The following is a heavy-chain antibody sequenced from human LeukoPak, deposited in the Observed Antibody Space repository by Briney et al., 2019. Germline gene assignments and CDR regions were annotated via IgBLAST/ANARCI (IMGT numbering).Heavy chain of an antibody. CDR3: ARQMTPHGNFDY. V-gene: IGHV3-13*01. Sequence: GGSLRLSCAASGFTLSNHAMRWVRRATGKGLEWVSAIGTAGDTFYPGSVKGRFTISRENAKNSLYLQMDSLRAEDTAVYYCARQMTPHGNFDYWGQGTLVTVSS. D-gene: IGHD1-26*01. CDR2: IGTAGDT. CDR1: GFTLSNHA. J-gene: IGHJ4*02.